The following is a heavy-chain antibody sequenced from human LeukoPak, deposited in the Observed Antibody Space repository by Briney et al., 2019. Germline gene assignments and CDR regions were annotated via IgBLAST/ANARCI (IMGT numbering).Heavy chain of an antibody. J-gene: IGHJ4*02. CDR3: AKDMDSGYYDSDY. CDR2: ISSDSSYR. CDR1: GFILSDHT. Sequence: GGSLRLSCAASGFILSDHTMMWVRLTPGRGLEWVSSISSDSSYRYYGDSVKGRFSISRDNAKNSLYLQVNSLRAEDSAVYYCAKDMDSGYYDSDYWGQGTLVTVSS. D-gene: IGHD3-22*01. V-gene: IGHV3-21*01.